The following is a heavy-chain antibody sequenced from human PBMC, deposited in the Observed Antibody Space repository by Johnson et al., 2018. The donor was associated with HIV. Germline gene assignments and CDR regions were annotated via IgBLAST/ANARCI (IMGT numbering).Heavy chain of an antibody. CDR1: GFTFSSYD. CDR2: IGTAGDT. J-gene: IGHJ3*02. CDR3: ARAVCSGGRCYSHDAFDI. V-gene: IGHV3-13*01. Sequence: VQLVESGGGVVQPGRTLRLSCAASGFTFSSYDMHWVRQATGKGLEWVSTIGTAGDTYYPGSVKGRFTVSREDAKNSLYLQMNSLRAGDTALYYCARAVCSGGRCYSHDAFDIWGQGTMVTVSS. D-gene: IGHD2-15*01.